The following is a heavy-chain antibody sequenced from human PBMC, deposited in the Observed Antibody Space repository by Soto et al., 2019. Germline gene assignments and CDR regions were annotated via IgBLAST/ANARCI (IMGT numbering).Heavy chain of an antibody. V-gene: IGHV3-21*01. J-gene: IGHJ6*02. CDR3: ARGGYSYDRYCYYYGMDV. CDR1: GFTFSSYS. CDR2: ISSSSSYI. D-gene: IGHD5-18*01. Sequence: PGGSLRLSCAASGFTFSSYSMNWVRQAPGKGLEWVSSISSSSSYIYYADSVKGRFTISRDNAKNSLYLQMNSLRAEDTAVYYCARGGYSYDRYCYYYGMDVWGQGTTVTVSS.